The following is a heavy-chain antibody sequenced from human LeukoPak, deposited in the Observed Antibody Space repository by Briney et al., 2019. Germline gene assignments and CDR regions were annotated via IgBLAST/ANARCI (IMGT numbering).Heavy chain of an antibody. V-gene: IGHV3-74*01. CDR3: ARGRYYLDS. D-gene: IGHD4-17*01. CDR2: FNSDGRST. Sequence: PGGSLRLSCAASGFTFSTYWMHWVRQVPGKGLVWVSRFNSDGRSTYYADSVKGRFTISRDNAKNTLYLQMNSLRAEDTAVYYCARGRYYLDSWGQGTLVTVSS. J-gene: IGHJ4*02. CDR1: GFTFSTYW.